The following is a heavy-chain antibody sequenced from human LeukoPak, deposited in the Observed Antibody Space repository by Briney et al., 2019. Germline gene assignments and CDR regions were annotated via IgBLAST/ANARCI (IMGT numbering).Heavy chain of an antibody. D-gene: IGHD4-17*01. CDR3: ARESHTVTSFDY. Sequence: PGRSLRLSCAASGFTFSSYAMSWIRQSPGKGLEWIGEIDHSGTTNYNPSLKSRVTISVDTSKNQFSLKLSSVTAADTAVYYCARESHTVTSFDYWGQGTLVTVSS. J-gene: IGHJ4*02. CDR1: GFTFSSYA. CDR2: IDHSGTT. V-gene: IGHV4-34*01.